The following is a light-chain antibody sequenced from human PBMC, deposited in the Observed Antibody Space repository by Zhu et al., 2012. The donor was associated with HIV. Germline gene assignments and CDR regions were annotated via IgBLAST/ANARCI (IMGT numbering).Light chain of an antibody. CDR3: QQYYTPSYN. Sequence: DIQVTQSPSTLSASVGDRVTITCRASQSVYKWLAWYQQKPEKAPKLLIYEASSLETGVPSRFSGSGSGTEFTLTISSLQPDDFATYSCQQYYTPSYNFGQGTKATDQT. CDR1: QSVYKW. CDR2: EAS. J-gene: IGKJ2*01. V-gene: IGKV1-5*03.